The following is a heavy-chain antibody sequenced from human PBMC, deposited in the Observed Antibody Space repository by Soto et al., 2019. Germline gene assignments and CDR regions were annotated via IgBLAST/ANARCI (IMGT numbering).Heavy chain of an antibody. J-gene: IGHJ6*02. CDR2: IWYDGSNK. V-gene: IGHV3-30*02. D-gene: IGHD3-3*01. CDR3: AKDRAARGYDFWSGYYTYYYYGMDV. CDR1: GFTFSSYG. Sequence: GGSLRLSCAASGFTFSSYGMHWVRQAPGKGLEWVAVIWYDGSNKYYADSVKGRFTISRDNSKNTLYLQMNSLRAEDTAVYYCAKDRAARGYDFWSGYYTYYYYGMDVWGQGTTVTVSS.